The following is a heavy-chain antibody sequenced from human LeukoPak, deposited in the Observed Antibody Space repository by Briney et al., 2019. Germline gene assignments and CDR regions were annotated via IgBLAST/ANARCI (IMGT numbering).Heavy chain of an antibody. D-gene: IGHD3-22*01. Sequence: GGSLRLSCAASGFTFSDYYMSWIRQAPGKGLEWVSYISSSGSTIYYADSVKGRFTISRDNAKNSLYLQMNSLRAEDTAVYYCAKVPISPYYYDSSGYYITEKTDYFDYWGQGTLVTVSS. CDR2: ISSSGSTI. J-gene: IGHJ4*02. CDR1: GFTFSDYY. CDR3: AKVPISPYYYDSSGYYITEKTDYFDY. V-gene: IGHV3-11*01.